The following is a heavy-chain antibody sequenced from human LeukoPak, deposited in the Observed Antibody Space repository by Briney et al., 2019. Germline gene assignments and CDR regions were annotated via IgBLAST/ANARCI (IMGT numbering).Heavy chain of an antibody. Sequence: AAGKVCFKASVYTFTGYHIYWVRQAPGQGLEWMGWINPNSGATKYAQKFQGRVTMTRDTSISTAYMHLSSLKSDDTALYYCASGYPLLRDWGEGTLVTVPS. CDR2: INPNSGAT. J-gene: IGHJ4*02. D-gene: IGHD1-26*01. CDR3: ASGYPLLRD. V-gene: IGHV1-2*02. CDR1: VYTFTGYH.